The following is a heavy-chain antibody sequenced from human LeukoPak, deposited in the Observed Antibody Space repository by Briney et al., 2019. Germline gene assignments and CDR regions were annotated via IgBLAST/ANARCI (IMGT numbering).Heavy chain of an antibody. D-gene: IGHD3-22*01. J-gene: IGHJ4*02. CDR2: ISHSGNT. CDR3: AREGYYYDSSGPIDY. CDR1: GGSISSAPYY. Sequence: SETLSLTCTVSGGSISSAPYYWSWIRQRPGKGLEWMGYISHSGNTYYNPSLKSRLNISADTSRNQFSLKLRSVTAADTALYFCAREGYYYDSSGPIDYWGQGTRVTVSS. V-gene: IGHV4-31*03.